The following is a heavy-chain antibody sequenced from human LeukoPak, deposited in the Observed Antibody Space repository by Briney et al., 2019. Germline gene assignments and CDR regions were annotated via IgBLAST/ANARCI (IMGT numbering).Heavy chain of an antibody. D-gene: IGHD3-10*01. CDR3: ARAAMVRGVILGYYGMDV. V-gene: IGHV4-61*01. J-gene: IGHJ6*04. CDR1: GGSVSSGSHY. Sequence: PSETLSLTCTVSGGSVSSGSHYWSWIRQPPGKGLEWIGYIYYSGSTNYNPSLKSRVTISVDTSKNQFSLKLSSVTAADTAVYYCARAAMVRGVILGYYGMDVWGKGTTVTVSS. CDR2: IYYSGST.